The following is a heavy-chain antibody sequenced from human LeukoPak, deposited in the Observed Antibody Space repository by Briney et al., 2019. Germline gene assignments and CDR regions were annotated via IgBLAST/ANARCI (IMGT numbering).Heavy chain of an antibody. V-gene: IGHV3-9*01. CDR3: AKGYYGGNSSGFRNGMDV. CDR1: GFTFDDYA. J-gene: IGHJ6*02. Sequence: GGSLRLSCAASGFTFDDYAMHWVRHAPGKGLEWVSGISWNSGSIGYADSVKGRFTISRDNAKNSLYLQMNSLRAEDTALYYCAKGYYGGNSSGFRNGMDVWGQGTTVTVSS. D-gene: IGHD4-23*01. CDR2: ISWNSGSI.